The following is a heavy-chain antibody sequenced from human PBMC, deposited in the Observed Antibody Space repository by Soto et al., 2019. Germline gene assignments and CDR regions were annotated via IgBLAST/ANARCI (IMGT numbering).Heavy chain of an antibody. CDR1: GGSISSGGYY. V-gene: IGHV4-31*03. J-gene: IGHJ6*03. D-gene: IGHD2-2*01. CDR2: NYYSGST. Sequence: QVQLQESGPGLVKPSQTLSLTCTVSGGSISSGGYYWSWIRQHPGKGLEWIGYNYYSGSTYYNPPLKRRVTISVDTSKNQFSLKLSSVTAADTAVYYCARDRADARYYYYMDVWGKGTTVTVSS. CDR3: ARDRADARYYYYMDV.